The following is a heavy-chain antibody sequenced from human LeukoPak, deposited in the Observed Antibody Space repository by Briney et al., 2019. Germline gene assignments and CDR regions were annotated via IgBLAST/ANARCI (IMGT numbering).Heavy chain of an antibody. CDR1: GFTFSSYG. J-gene: IGHJ4*02. V-gene: IGHV3-33*01. CDR2: IWYDGSNK. Sequence: PGRSLRLSCAASGFTFSSYGMHWVRQAPGKGLEWVAVIWYDGSNKYYADSVKGRFTISRDNSKNTLYLQMNSLRAEDTAVYYCARDGTSRDGYYFDYRGQGTLVTVSS. D-gene: IGHD1-26*01. CDR3: ARDGTSRDGYYFDY.